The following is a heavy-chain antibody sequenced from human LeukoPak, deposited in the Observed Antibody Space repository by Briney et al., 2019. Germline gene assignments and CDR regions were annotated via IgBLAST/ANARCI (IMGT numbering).Heavy chain of an antibody. CDR3: AKRPYYDILTGYNWFDP. CDR1: GFTFSSYA. CDR2: ISGSGGST. D-gene: IGHD3-9*01. Sequence: QAGGSLRLSCAASGFTFSSYAMSWVRQAPGKGLEWVPAISGSGGSTYYADSVKGRFTISRDNSKNTLYLQMNSLRAEDTAVYYCAKRPYYDILTGYNWFDPWGQGTLVTVSS. V-gene: IGHV3-23*01. J-gene: IGHJ5*02.